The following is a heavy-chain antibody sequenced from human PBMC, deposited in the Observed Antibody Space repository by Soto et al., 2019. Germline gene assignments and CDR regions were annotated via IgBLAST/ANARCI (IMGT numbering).Heavy chain of an antibody. CDR1: GFTVSSNY. J-gene: IGHJ2*01. V-gene: IGHV3-53*02. CDR2: IYSGGST. Sequence: EVQLVETGGGLIQPGGSLRLSCAASGFTVSSNYMSWVRQAPGKGLEWVSVIYSGGSTYYADSVKGRITISRDNSKNTLYLQMNSLRAEDTAVYYCARTTVTRYFDLWCRGTLVTVSS. CDR3: ARTTVTRYFDL. D-gene: IGHD4-17*01.